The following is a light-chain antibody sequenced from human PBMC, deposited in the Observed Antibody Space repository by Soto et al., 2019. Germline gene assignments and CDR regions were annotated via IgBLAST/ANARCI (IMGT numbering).Light chain of an antibody. CDR1: QSVSSN. CDR2: AAS. V-gene: IGKV3-15*01. J-gene: IGKJ3*01. CDR3: QQYNNWPPSN. Sequence: EIVMTQSPATLSVSPGERATLSCRASQSVSSNLAWYQQKPGQAPRLLIYAASTRATGIPARFSGSGSGTEFTLTISSLQSEDFAVYYCQQYNNWPPSNFSPGTKVAI.